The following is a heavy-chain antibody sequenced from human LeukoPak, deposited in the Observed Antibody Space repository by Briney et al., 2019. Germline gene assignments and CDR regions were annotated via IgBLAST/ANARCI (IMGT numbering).Heavy chain of an antibody. CDR3: ARVSVGRYYFDN. D-gene: IGHD3-3*02. J-gene: IGHJ4*02. Sequence: GGSLRLSCAASGFTVSSSYMSWVRQAPGKGLVWVSRINPDGSTTSYADSVKGRFTISRDSAKNTLYLQMNSLRAEDTAVYYCARVSVGRYYFDNWGQGTPVTVS. CDR1: GFTVSSSY. V-gene: IGHV3-74*01. CDR2: INPDGSTT.